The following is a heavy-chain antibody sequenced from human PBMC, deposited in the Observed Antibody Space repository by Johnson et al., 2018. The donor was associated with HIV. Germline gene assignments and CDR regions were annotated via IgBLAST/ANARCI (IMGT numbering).Heavy chain of an antibody. CDR1: GFTFSNYA. J-gene: IGHJ3*02. CDR3: AKDKSNAFDI. V-gene: IGHV3-30*04. Sequence: VQLVESGGGLVQPGGSLRLSCGASGFTFSNYAMSWVRQAPGKGLEWVAVISYDGSNQYYADSVTGRFTISRDNSKNTLYLQMNSLRAEDTAVYYCAKDKSNAFDIWGQGTMVTVSS. CDR2: ISYDGSNQ.